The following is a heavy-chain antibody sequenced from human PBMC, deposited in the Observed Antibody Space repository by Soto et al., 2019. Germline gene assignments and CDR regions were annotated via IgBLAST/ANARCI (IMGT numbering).Heavy chain of an antibody. CDR1: GGTFSSYS. D-gene: IGHD1-26*01. J-gene: IGHJ4*02. CDR2: IIPIFGTA. Sequence: QVQLVQSGAEVKKPGSSVKVSCKASGGTFSSYSINWVRQAPGQGLEWMGEIIPIFGTANYAQKFQGRVTITANESTSTAYMELSSLRSEDTAVYYCARDGGRHSGGIAYWGQGTLVTVSS. CDR3: ARDGGRHSGGIAY. V-gene: IGHV1-69*01.